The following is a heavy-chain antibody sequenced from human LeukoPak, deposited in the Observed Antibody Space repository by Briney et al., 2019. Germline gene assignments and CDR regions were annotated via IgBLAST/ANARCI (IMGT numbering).Heavy chain of an antibody. CDR1: GGSFSGYY. J-gene: IGHJ2*01. Sequence: PSETPSLTCAVYGGSFSGYYWSWIRQPPGKGLEWIGEINHSGSTNYNPSLKSRVTISVDTSKNQFSLKLSSVTAADTAVYYCARTPPSTWYFDLWGRGTLVTVSS. V-gene: IGHV4-34*01. CDR3: ARTPPSTWYFDL. CDR2: INHSGST.